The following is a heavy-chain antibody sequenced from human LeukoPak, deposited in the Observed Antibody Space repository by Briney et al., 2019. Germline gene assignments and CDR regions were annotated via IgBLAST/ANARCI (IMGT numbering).Heavy chain of an antibody. J-gene: IGHJ4*02. CDR1: GFTFSTYA. V-gene: IGHV3-23*01. Sequence: SGGSLRLSCAASGFTFSTYALSWVRQAPGKGRQWVATSGPGASIYYANSVRGRSTISRDNSKNTLYLQVNNLRAEDTAIYYCATDSYVSGSYYRLFYWGQGTLVTVSA. CDR2: SGPGASI. CDR3: ATDSYVSGSYYRLFY. D-gene: IGHD3-10*01.